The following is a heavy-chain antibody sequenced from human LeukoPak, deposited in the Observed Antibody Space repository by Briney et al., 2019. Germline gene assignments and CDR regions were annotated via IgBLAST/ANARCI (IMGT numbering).Heavy chain of an antibody. J-gene: IGHJ6*01. CDR3: ARTNYYDSSGYQGAGTYYYGMDV. D-gene: IGHD3-22*01. CDR1: GGTFSSYG. V-gene: IGHV1-69*06. Sequence: GASVKVSCKASGGTFSSYGISWVRQAPGQGLEWMGRIIPIFGTADYAQKFQGRVRITADKFTSTSYMEVSSLRSEDTAVYYCARTNYYDSSGYQGAGTYYYGMDVWGQGTTVTVSS. CDR2: IIPIFGTA.